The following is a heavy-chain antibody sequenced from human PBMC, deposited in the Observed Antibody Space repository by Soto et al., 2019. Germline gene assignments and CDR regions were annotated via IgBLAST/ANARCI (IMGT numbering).Heavy chain of an antibody. V-gene: IGHV3-23*01. CDR3: AKSHEFGVVILYYFDY. CDR1: GFTFSSYA. CDR2: ISGSGGST. Sequence: GVLRLSCAASGFTFSSYAMSWVRQAPGKGLEWVSAISGSGGSTYYADSVKGRFTISRDNSKNTLYLQMNSRRAEDTAVYYCAKSHEFGVVILYYFDYWGQGTLVTVSS. J-gene: IGHJ4*02. D-gene: IGHD3-3*01.